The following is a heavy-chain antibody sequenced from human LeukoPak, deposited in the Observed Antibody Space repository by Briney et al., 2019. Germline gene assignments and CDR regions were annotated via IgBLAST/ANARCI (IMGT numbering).Heavy chain of an antibody. CDR2: ISASGVTT. CDR3: ARVEAAGDNRGGYYYYYIDV. Sequence: GGSLRLSCAASGFTFSSHHMSWVRHARGKGLEWVSSISASGVTTYLADSVKGRFTISRDHSDNTLSLQMNSLRADDTAVYHRARVEAAGDNRGGYYYYYIDVWGTGAPVTVSS. CDR1: GFTFSSHH. D-gene: IGHD2/OR15-2a*01. V-gene: IGHV3-23*01. J-gene: IGHJ6*03.